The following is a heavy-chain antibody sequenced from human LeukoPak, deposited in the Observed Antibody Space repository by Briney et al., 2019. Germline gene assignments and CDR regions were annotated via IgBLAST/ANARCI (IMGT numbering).Heavy chain of an antibody. CDR3: AKDPSLRVTLPV. CDR2: ISHDGNNE. Sequence: GGSLRRSCAASGFTFNNYGLHWVRQAPGKGLEWVTLISHDGNNEYYADSVKGRFATSRDDSKNTLYLQMNSLRAEDTAVYYCAKDPSLRVTLPVWGQGTLVTVSS. J-gene: IGHJ4*02. V-gene: IGHV3-30*18. D-gene: IGHD2-21*02. CDR1: GFTFNNYG.